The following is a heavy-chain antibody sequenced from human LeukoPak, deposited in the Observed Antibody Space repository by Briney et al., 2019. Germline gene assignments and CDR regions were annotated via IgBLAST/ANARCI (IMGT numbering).Heavy chain of an antibody. D-gene: IGHD3-22*01. J-gene: IGHJ4*02. Sequence: GGSLRLSCAASGFSFSNLWMRWVRQAPGKGPEWVANIRQDGSGTDYVDSVKGRFTISSDNAKTSLYLQMNSLRAGDTAVYYCARDSSGYFDYWGQGALVTVSS. V-gene: IGHV3-7*01. CDR1: GFSFSNLW. CDR3: ARDSSGYFDY. CDR2: IRQDGSGT.